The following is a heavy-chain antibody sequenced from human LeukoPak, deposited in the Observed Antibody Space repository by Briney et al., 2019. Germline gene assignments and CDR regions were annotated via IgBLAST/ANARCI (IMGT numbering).Heavy chain of an antibody. CDR3: ARDSRGYKPIDY. J-gene: IGHJ4*02. Sequence: GGSLRLSCAASGFTFSSYEMNWVRQAPGKGLEWVSSISSSSSYIYYADSVKGRFTISRDNAKNSLYLQMNSLRAEDTAVYYCARDSRGYKPIDYWGQGTLVTVSS. D-gene: IGHD5-18*01. CDR1: GFTFSSYE. V-gene: IGHV3-21*01. CDR2: ISSSSSYI.